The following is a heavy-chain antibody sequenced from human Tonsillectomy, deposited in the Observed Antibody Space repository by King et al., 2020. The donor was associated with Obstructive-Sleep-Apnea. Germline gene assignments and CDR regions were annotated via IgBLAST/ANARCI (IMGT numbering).Heavy chain of an antibody. Sequence: LVQSGGGVVQPGRSLRLSCAASGFTFSSYGMHWVRQAPGKGLEWVAVISYDGSNKYYADSVKGRFTISRDNSKNTLYLQMNSLRAEDTAVYYCASSLEPSSGWYGRDYWGQGTLVTVSS. V-gene: IGHV3-30*03. J-gene: IGHJ4*02. D-gene: IGHD6-19*01. CDR1: GFTFSSYG. CDR3: ASSLEPSSGWYGRDY. CDR2: ISYDGSNK.